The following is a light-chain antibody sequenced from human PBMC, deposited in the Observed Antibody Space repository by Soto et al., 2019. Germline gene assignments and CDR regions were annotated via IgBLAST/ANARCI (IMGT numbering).Light chain of an antibody. CDR2: GAS. V-gene: IGKV3D-20*02. CDR3: QQRSNWPPIT. CDR1: QSVSSSY. J-gene: IGKJ5*01. Sequence: IVLTQSTGTLSLSPGERATLSCRASQSVSSSYLAWYQQKPGQAPRLLIYGASSRATGIPDRFSGSGSGTDFTLTISSLEPEDFAVYYCQQRSNWPPITFGQGTLLEIK.